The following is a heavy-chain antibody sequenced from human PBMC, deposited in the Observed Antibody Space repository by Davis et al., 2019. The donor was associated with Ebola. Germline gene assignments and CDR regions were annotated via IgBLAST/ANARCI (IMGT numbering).Heavy chain of an antibody. Sequence: PGGSLRLSCEASGFTFSSDWMSWVRQAPGKGLEWVANLNQDGSDKYYVDSVKGRFTISRDNSNNTLYLQMDSLRPEDTAVYYCARDPGILRLVGDYYFDYWGQGTLVTVSS. CDR3: ARDPGILRLVGDYYFDY. D-gene: IGHD3-10*01. CDR1: GFTFSSDW. V-gene: IGHV3-7*01. CDR2: LNQDGSDK. J-gene: IGHJ4*02.